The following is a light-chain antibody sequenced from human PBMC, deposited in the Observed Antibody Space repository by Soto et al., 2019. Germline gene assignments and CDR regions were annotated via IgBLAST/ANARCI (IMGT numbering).Light chain of an antibody. CDR1: SSDVGGYKY. J-gene: IGLJ3*02. CDR2: DVS. V-gene: IGLV2-14*03. CDR3: SSYTGSSTWV. Sequence: QSALTQPASVSGSPGQSITISCTGTSSDVGGYKYVSWYQQHPGKAPKLMIYDVSNRHSGVSNRFSGSKSGNTASLTISGLQAEDEADYYCSSYTGSSTWVFGGGTKLTVL.